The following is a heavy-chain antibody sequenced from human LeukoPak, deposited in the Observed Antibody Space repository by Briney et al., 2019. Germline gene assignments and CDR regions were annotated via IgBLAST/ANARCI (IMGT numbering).Heavy chain of an antibody. Sequence: GASVKVSCKASGGTFSSYAISWVRQAPGQGLEWMGGFIPIFGTANYAQKFQGRVTITTDESTSAAYMELSSLRSEDTAVYYCASRQSVKGEWELLPYFDYWGQGTLVTVSS. J-gene: IGHJ4*02. CDR3: ASRQSVKGEWELLPYFDY. CDR1: GGTFSSYA. V-gene: IGHV1-69*05. CDR2: FIPIFGTA. D-gene: IGHD1-26*01.